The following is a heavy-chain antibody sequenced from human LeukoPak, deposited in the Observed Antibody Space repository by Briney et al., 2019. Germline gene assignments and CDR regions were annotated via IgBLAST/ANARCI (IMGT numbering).Heavy chain of an antibody. CDR1: GFTFSTSW. CDR2: IKGDGSQK. D-gene: IGHD4-23*01. Sequence: AGSPRLSCAASGFTFSTSWMSWVRQPPGKGLEWVANIKGDGSQKHLLDSVKGRFTISRDNAKNSLYLQMNSLRAEDTAVYFCTEGNQFDWWGQGTLVTVSS. V-gene: IGHV3-7*05. CDR3: TEGNQFDW. J-gene: IGHJ4*02.